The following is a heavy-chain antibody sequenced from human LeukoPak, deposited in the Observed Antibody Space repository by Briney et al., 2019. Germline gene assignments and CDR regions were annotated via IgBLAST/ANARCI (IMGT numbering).Heavy chain of an antibody. V-gene: IGHV3-48*03. CDR3: TRGTGGSA. CDR2: ISGGDTTI. D-gene: IGHD2-15*01. CDR1: GFTISSYE. J-gene: IGHJ5*02. Sequence: PGGSLRLSCAASGFTISSYEMNWVRQAPGKGLEWVSYISGGDTTIYYADSARGRFTISRDNAKNSLYLQMNSLRAEDTALYYCTRGTGGSAWGQGTLVTVSS.